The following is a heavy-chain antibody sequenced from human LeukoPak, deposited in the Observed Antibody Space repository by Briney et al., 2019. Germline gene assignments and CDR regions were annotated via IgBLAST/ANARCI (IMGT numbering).Heavy chain of an antibody. CDR3: ARGPEGYYYYYYMDV. CDR2: ISAYNGNT. Sequence: GASVKVSCKASGYTFTSYGISWVRQAPGQGLEWMGWISAYNGNTNYAQKLQGRVTITADKSTSTAYMELSSLRSEDTAVYYCARGPEGYYYYYYMDVWGKGTTVTVSS. CDR1: GYTFTSYG. V-gene: IGHV1-18*01. J-gene: IGHJ6*03.